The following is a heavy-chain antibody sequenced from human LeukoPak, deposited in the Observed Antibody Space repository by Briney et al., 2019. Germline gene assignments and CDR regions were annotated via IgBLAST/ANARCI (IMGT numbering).Heavy chain of an antibody. D-gene: IGHD1-1*01. J-gene: IGHJ4*02. Sequence: QTGGSLRLSCAASGFTVSSNYMSWVRQAPGKGLEWVSVIYSGGSTYYADSVKGRFTISRDNSKNTLYLQMNSLRAEDTAVYYCARVNWNDPTVEYWGQGTLVTVSS. V-gene: IGHV3-53*01. CDR3: ARVNWNDPTVEY. CDR2: IYSGGST. CDR1: GFTVSSNY.